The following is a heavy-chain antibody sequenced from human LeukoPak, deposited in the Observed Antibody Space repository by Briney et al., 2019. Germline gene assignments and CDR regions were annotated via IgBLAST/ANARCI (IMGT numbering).Heavy chain of an antibody. D-gene: IGHD6-13*01. CDR3: ARGSSSSWWIDY. J-gene: IGHJ4*02. Sequence: GASVKVSCKASGYTFTSYDINWVRQAAGQGLEWMGWMNPNSGNTGYAQKFQGRVTMTRNTSISTAYMELSSLRSEDTAVYYCARGSSSSWWIDYWGQGTLVTVSS. V-gene: IGHV1-8*01. CDR1: GYTFTSYD. CDR2: MNPNSGNT.